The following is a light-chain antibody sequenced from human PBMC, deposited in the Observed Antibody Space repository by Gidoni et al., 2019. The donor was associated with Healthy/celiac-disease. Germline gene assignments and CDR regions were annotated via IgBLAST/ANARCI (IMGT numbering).Light chain of an antibody. CDR2: SNN. CDR1: SPNIGSNT. V-gene: IGLV1-44*01. J-gene: IGLJ3*02. Sequence: QSVLTQPPSASGTPGQRVTLPCSGSSPNIGSNTVNWYQQLPGTAPKLRIYSNNQRPSGVPDRFAGSKSGTSASLAISGLQSEDEADYYCAAWDDSLNGWVFGGGTKLTVL. CDR3: AAWDDSLNGWV.